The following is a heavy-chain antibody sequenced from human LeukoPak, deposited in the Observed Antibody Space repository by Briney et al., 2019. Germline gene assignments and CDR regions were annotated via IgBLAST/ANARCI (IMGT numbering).Heavy chain of an antibody. CDR3: ARDPPYYDVLTGYD. J-gene: IGHJ4*02. D-gene: IGHD3-9*01. CDR1: GYTFTGYC. Sequence: ASVKVSCKASGYTFTGYCMHWVRQAPGQGLEWMGWINPHSGDTNYAQKVQGRVTMTRDTSISTAYMELSRLRSDDTAVYYCARDPPYYDVLTGYDWGQGTLVTVSS. CDR2: INPHSGDT. V-gene: IGHV1-2*02.